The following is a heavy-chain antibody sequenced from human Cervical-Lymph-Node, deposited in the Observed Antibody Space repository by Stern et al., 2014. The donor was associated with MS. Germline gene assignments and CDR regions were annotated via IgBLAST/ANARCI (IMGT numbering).Heavy chain of an antibody. Sequence: QVTLKESGPALVKPTQTLTLTCTFSGFSLSTSGMCVSWIRQPPGKALEWLALIDWDDDKYYSTSLKTRLTISKDTSKNQVVLTMTNMDPVDTATYYCARVTDFWSGYYTADYYFDYWSQGTLVTVST. D-gene: IGHD3-3*01. CDR3: ARVTDFWSGYYTADYYFDY. CDR2: IDWDDDK. V-gene: IGHV2-70*01. CDR1: GFSLSTSGMC. J-gene: IGHJ4*02.